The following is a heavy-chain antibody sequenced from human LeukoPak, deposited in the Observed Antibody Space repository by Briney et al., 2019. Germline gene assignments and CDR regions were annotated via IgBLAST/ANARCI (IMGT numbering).Heavy chain of an antibody. D-gene: IGHD6-13*01. CDR3: ARGGGSSWYAGDYYFDY. CDR2: IYYSGST. Sequence: SETLSLTCTVSGGSISSGGYYWSWIRQHPRKGLEWIGYIYYSGSTYYNPSLKSRVTISVDTSKNQFSLKLSSVTAADTAVYYCARGGGSSWYAGDYYFDYWGQGTLVTVSS. J-gene: IGHJ4*02. V-gene: IGHV4-31*03. CDR1: GGSISSGGYY.